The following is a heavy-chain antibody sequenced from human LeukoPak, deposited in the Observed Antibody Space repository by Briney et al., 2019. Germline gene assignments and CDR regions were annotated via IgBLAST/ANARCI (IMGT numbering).Heavy chain of an antibody. CDR2: ISSSGSGDNT. CDR1: GVTLSSFA. V-gene: IGHV3-23*01. D-gene: IGHD5-18*01. Sequence: PGGSLRLSCAASGVTLSSFAMSWARQAPGKGLEWVSGISSSGSGDNTDYADSVKGRFTISRDDAKNTLYLQLNSLRAEDTAVYFCARGGSDTAMAHDYWGQGTLVTVSS. CDR3: ARGGSDTAMAHDY. J-gene: IGHJ4*02.